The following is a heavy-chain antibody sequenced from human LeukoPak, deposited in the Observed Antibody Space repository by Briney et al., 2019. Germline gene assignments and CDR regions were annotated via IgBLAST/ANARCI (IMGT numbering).Heavy chain of an antibody. V-gene: IGHV3-30-3*01. Sequence: GGSLRLSCAASGFTFSSYAMHWVRQAPGKGLEWVAVISYDGSNKYYADSVKGRFTISRDNSKNTLYLQMNSLRAEDTAVYYCARGAGVEYSSSSSAFDIWGQGTMVTVSS. D-gene: IGHD6-6*01. CDR3: ARGAGVEYSSSSSAFDI. J-gene: IGHJ3*02. CDR2: ISYDGSNK. CDR1: GFTFSSYA.